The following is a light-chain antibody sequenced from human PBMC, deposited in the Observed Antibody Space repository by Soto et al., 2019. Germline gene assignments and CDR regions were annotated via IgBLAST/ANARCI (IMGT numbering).Light chain of an antibody. CDR3: QLYSNYSWT. Sequence: DIQMTQTPSTVSASVGDRVSITGLASQSITSRLAWYQQKPGKGPKLMIYDASSLRSGVPSRFSGSGSGTEFTLTFSSLQPDDFATYYCQLYSNYSWTFGQGTKVDIK. V-gene: IGKV1-5*01. CDR2: DAS. CDR1: QSITSR. J-gene: IGKJ1*01.